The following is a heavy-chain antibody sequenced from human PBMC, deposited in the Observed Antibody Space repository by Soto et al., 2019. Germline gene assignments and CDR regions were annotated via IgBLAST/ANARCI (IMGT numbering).Heavy chain of an antibody. Sequence: ASVKVSFKASGYTFTSYDINWVRQATGQGLEWMGWMNPNSGNIGYAQKFQGRVTMTRNTSISTAYMELSSLRSEDTAVYYCARGEMGPWLLLRYFAGREYDAFDIWGQGTMVTVSS. V-gene: IGHV1-8*01. CDR2: MNPNSGNI. CDR1: GYTFTSYD. CDR3: ARGEMGPWLLLRYFAGREYDAFDI. J-gene: IGHJ3*02. D-gene: IGHD3-9*01.